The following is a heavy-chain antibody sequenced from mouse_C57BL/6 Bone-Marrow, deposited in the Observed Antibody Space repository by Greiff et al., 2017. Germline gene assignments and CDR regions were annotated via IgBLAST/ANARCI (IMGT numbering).Heavy chain of an antibody. Sequence: DVQLQESGPGLVKPSPSLSLTCSVTGYSITSGYYWNWNRQSPGNKLECMGYIRYDGSNNYNQTLKNRTSITRDTSKTQFFLKFNTVTTEDTATYYCARAQPAWFAYWGQGTLVTVSA. CDR1: GYSITSGYY. CDR2: IRYDGSN. CDR3: ARAQPAWFAY. V-gene: IGHV3-6*01. J-gene: IGHJ3*01.